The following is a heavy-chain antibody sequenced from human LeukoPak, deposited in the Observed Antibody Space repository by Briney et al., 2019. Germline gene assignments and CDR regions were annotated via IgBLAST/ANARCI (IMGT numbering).Heavy chain of an antibody. Sequence: GGSLRLSCAASGFTFSNYTMDWVRQAPGKGLEWVAVISYDGSNKYYTDSVKGRFTISRDNSKKKLYLQMNSLRGEDTAVYYCAKPTYSGYEGSPFDYWGQGTLVTVSS. V-gene: IGHV3-30*04. D-gene: IGHD5-12*01. CDR2: ISYDGSNK. J-gene: IGHJ4*02. CDR3: AKPTYSGYEGSPFDY. CDR1: GFTFSNYT.